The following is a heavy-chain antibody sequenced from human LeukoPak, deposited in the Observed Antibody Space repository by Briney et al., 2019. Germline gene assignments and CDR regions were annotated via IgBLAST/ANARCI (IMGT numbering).Heavy chain of an antibody. J-gene: IGHJ4*02. CDR2: FDPEDGET. CDR3: ATELSGYCSSTSCYNY. Sequence: ASVKVSCKVSGYTLTELSMYWVRQAPGKGLEWMGGFDPEDGETIYAQKFQGRVTMTEDTSTDTAYMELSSLRSEDTAVYYCATELSGYCSSTSCYNYWGQGTLVTVSS. CDR1: GYTLTELS. V-gene: IGHV1-24*01. D-gene: IGHD2-2*02.